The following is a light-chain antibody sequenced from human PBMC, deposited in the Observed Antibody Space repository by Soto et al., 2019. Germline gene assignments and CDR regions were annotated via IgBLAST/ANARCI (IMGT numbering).Light chain of an antibody. CDR3: QQYGSSPPYT. V-gene: IGKV3-20*01. CDR1: QSVSSSY. Sequence: EIVLTQSPGTLSLSPGERATLSCRASQSVSSSYLAWYQQKPGQAPRLLIYGASSRATVIPDRFSGSGSGKDFTLTISRLEPEDFAVYYCQQYGSSPPYTFGQGTKLEIK. J-gene: IGKJ2*01. CDR2: GAS.